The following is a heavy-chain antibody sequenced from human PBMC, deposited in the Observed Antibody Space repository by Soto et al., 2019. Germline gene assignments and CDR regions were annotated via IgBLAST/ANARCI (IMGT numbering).Heavy chain of an antibody. CDR1: GGSISSYY. CDR2: IYYSGST. V-gene: IGHV4-59*08. CDR3: ARLRRYSSSWRPYYYYGMDV. D-gene: IGHD6-13*01. J-gene: IGHJ6*02. Sequence: SETLSLTCTVSGGSISSYYWSWIRQPPGKGLEWIGYIYYSGSTNYNPSLKSRVTISVDTSKNQFSLKLSSVTAADTAVYYCARLRRYSSSWRPYYYYGMDVWGQGTTVTVSS.